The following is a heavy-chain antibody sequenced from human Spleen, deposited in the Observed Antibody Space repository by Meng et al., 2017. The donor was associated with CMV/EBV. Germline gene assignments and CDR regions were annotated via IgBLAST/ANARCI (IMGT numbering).Heavy chain of an antibody. CDR3: SRPHYPLYYYAMDV. V-gene: IGHV3-49*04. J-gene: IGHJ6*02. Sequence: GGSLRLSCTSSGFVFGDYAMAWVRQAPGKGLEWVGFIRSEAYSGTPEYAASVKGRFTISREDSKGIAYLQMTSLKTEDTAVYYCSRPHYPLYYYAMDVWGQGTTVTVSS. CDR1: GFVFGDYA. CDR2: IRSEAYSGTP. D-gene: IGHD3-10*01.